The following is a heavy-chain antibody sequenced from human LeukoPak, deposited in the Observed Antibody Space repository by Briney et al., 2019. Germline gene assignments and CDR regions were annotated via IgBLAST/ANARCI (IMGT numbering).Heavy chain of an antibody. Sequence: ASVTVSFKASGYTFTGYYMHWVRQAPGQGLEWMGWINPNSGGTNYAQKFQGRVTMTRDTSISTAYMELSRLRSDDTAVYYCARREETATFDIWGQGTMVTVSS. V-gene: IGHV1-2*02. D-gene: IGHD5-24*01. CDR3: ARREETATFDI. CDR2: INPNSGGT. J-gene: IGHJ3*02. CDR1: GYTFTGYY.